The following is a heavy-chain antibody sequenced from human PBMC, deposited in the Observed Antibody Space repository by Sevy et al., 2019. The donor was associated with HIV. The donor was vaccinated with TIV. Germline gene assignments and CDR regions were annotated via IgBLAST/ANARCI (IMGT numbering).Heavy chain of an antibody. CDR1: GYSISSGYY. J-gene: IGHJ3*02. Sequence: SETLSLTCAVSGYSISSGYYWGWIRQPPGKGLEWIGSIYHSGSTYYNPSLKSRVTISVDTSKNQFSLKLSSVTAADTAVYYCARVDYYGSGNIIWGQGTMVTVSS. CDR3: ARVDYYGSGNII. CDR2: IYHSGST. V-gene: IGHV4-38-2*01. D-gene: IGHD3-10*01.